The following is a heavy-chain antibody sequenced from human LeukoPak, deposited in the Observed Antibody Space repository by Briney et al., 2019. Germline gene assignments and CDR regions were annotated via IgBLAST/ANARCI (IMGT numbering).Heavy chain of an antibody. V-gene: IGHV3-74*01. CDR1: GFTFSSYW. D-gene: IGHD4-17*01. CDR2: INSDGSST. Sequence: GGSLRLSCAASGFTFSSYWMHWVRQAPGKGLVWVSRINSDGSSTSYEDSVKGRFTISRDNAKNTLYLQMNRLRAEDTAVYYCARDKDGAVTTGDYWGQGTLVTVSS. CDR3: ARDKDGAVTTGDY. J-gene: IGHJ4*02.